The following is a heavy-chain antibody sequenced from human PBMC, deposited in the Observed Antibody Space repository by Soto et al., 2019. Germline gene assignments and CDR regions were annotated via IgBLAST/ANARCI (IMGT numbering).Heavy chain of an antibody. CDR1: GFSLSTSGVG. J-gene: IGHJ4*02. Sequence: SGPTLVNPTQTLTMTCTFSGFSLSTSGVGVGWIRQPPGKALEWLALIYWNDDKRYSPSLKSRLTITKDTSKNQVVLTMTNMDPVDTATYYCAHSAYSSSWYYLSGEDEESVFDYWGQGTLVTVSS. CDR2: IYWNDDK. V-gene: IGHV2-5*01. CDR3: AHSAYSSSWYYLSGEDEESVFDY. D-gene: IGHD6-13*01.